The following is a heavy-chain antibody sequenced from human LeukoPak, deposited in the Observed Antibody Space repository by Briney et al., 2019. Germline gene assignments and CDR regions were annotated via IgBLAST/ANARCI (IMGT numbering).Heavy chain of an antibody. CDR1: GYTFTGYY. CDR2: INPNSGGT. CDR3: ARDDSHYDSEAFDI. Sequence: ASVKVSCKASGYTFTGYYMHWVRQAPGQGLEWMGWINPNSGGTNYAQKFQGRVTMTRDTSISTAYMELSRLRSDDTAVYYCARDDSHYDSEAFDIWGQGTMATVSS. D-gene: IGHD3-3*01. V-gene: IGHV1-2*02. J-gene: IGHJ3*02.